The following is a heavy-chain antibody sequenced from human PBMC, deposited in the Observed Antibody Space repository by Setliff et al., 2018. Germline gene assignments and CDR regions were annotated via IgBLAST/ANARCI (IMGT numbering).Heavy chain of an antibody. CDR2: IHPWGGSSEST. CDR3: ARGLHSGTYWGTRPPGLDY. J-gene: IGHJ4*02. Sequence: SETLSLTCAVSGGPTIGYYWTWIRQAPGKGLEWIGYIHPWGGSSESTNYSPSLKSRITISLDKSKSQFSLKLTSVTVADTAVYYCARGLHSGTYWGTRPPGLDYWGQGSLVTVSS. CDR1: GGPTIGYY. V-gene: IGHV4-59*08. D-gene: IGHD1-26*01.